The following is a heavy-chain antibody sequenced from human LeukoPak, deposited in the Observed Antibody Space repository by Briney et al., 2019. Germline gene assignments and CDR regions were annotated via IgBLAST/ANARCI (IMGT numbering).Heavy chain of an antibody. CDR3: ANWVGNWFDP. J-gene: IGHJ5*02. Sequence: NPSETLSLTCTVFGDSIDSSSWSWIRQPVGKGLEWIGRIYLGGSRIYNPSLKSRVIMTVDTSKNQFLLWLRSVTAADTAIYYCANWVGNWFDPWGQGTLVTVSS. CDR2: IYLGGSR. D-gene: IGHD1-26*01. V-gene: IGHV4-4*07. CDR1: GDSIDSSS.